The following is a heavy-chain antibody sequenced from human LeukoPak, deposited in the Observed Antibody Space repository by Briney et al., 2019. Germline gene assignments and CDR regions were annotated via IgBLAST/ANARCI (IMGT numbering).Heavy chain of an antibody. CDR3: ARIDSYGSGSSTDY. CDR1: GGSISSSSYY. D-gene: IGHD3-10*01. CDR2: IYYSGST. Sequence: PSETLSLTCTVSGGSISSSSYYWGWIRQPPGKGLEWIGSIYYSGSTYYNPSLKSRVTISVDTSKNQFSLKLSSVTAADTAVYYCARIDSYGSGSSTDYWGQGTLVTVSS. V-gene: IGHV4-39*01. J-gene: IGHJ4*02.